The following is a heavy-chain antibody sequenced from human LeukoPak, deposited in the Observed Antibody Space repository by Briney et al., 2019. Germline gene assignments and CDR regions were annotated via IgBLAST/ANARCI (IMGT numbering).Heavy chain of an antibody. CDR3: ARDYDSSGFDY. Sequence: PSETLSLTCTVSGGSISSYYWSWIRQPPGKGLEWIGYIYYSGSTNYNPSLKSRVTISVDTSKNQFSLELSSVTAADTAVYYCARDYDSSGFDYWGQGTLVTVSS. CDR1: GGSISSYY. D-gene: IGHD3-22*01. CDR2: IYYSGST. J-gene: IGHJ4*02. V-gene: IGHV4-59*01.